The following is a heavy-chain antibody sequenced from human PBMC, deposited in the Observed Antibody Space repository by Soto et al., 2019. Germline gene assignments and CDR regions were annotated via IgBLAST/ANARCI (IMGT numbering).Heavy chain of an antibody. D-gene: IGHD6-19*01. V-gene: IGHV3-30-3*01. CDR2: VSYDGSNK. J-gene: IGHJ3*02. CDR3: ARTGYSRGWGHDAFDI. Sequence: QVQLVESGGGVVQPGRSLRLSCAASGFTFTTFTMHWVRQAPGKGLEWVAVVSYDGSNKYYADSVEGRFTIYRDNSKNTLYLQMNSLRTEDTAVYYWARTGYSRGWGHDAFDIWGQGTMVTVSS. CDR1: GFTFTTFT.